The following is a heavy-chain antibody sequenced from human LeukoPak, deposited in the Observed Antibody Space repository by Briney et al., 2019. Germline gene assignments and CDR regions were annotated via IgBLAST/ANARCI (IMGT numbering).Heavy chain of an antibody. D-gene: IGHD2-2*01. J-gene: IGHJ4*02. Sequence: ASVKVSCKASGYSFTSYGISWVRQAPGQGLDWMGWISAYNGNTNYAQKLQGRVTMTTDTSTSTAYVELRSLRSDDTAVYYCARAGPYCSGTSCSLTGIQIWLRGLDYWGQGTLVTVSS. CDR1: GYSFTSYG. CDR2: ISAYNGNT. V-gene: IGHV1-18*04. CDR3: ARAGPYCSGTSCSLTGIQIWLRGLDY.